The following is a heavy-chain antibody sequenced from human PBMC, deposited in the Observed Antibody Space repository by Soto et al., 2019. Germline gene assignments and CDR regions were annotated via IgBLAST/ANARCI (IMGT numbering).Heavy chain of an antibody. J-gene: IGHJ5*02. CDR1: GGSISSSGYF. D-gene: IGHD1-26*01. V-gene: IGHV4-39*01. Sequence: QLQLQESGPGLVKPSETLSLTCSVSGGSISSSGYFWGWIRQSPGKGLEGIATVSYGRNINYNPSLKSRVNITVDTSKNNFSLKLRSMTAADTAVYYCVRHATRLAYFDPWGQGTLVTVSS. CDR2: VSYGRNI. CDR3: VRHATRLAYFDP.